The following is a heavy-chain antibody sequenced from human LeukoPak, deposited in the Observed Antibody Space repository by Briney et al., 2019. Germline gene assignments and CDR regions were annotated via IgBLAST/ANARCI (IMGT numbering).Heavy chain of an antibody. J-gene: IGHJ4*02. CDR2: IYHSGST. V-gene: IGHV4-38-2*02. CDR1: GYSIISGYY. Sequence: SETLSLTCAVSGYSIISGYYWGWIRQPPGKGLEWIGSIYHSGSTYYNPSLKSRVTISVDTSKNQFSLKLSSVTAADTAVYYCARDCSSTSCLPVDNWGQGTLVTVSS. D-gene: IGHD2-2*01. CDR3: ARDCSSTSCLPVDN.